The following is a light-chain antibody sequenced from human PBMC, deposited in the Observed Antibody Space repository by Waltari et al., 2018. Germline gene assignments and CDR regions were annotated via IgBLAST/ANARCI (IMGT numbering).Light chain of an antibody. J-gene: IGLJ3*02. CDR2: VNSDGSH. Sequence: QLVLTQSPSASASLGASVKLTCTLSSGHSSNVIAWLQQQPEKGPRYLMKVNSDGSHSKGDEIPDRFSGSSSGAERYLTISRLQSEDEADYYCQTGGHGTWVFGGGTKLTVL. CDR1: SGHSSNV. V-gene: IGLV4-69*01. CDR3: QTGGHGTWV.